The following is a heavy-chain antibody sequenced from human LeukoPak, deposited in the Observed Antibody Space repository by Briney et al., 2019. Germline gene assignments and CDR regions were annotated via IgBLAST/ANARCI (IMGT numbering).Heavy chain of an antibody. V-gene: IGHV3-30*04. CDR3: AREGLRYFDWLLYHFDY. D-gene: IGHD3-9*01. CDR1: GFTFSSYA. Sequence: GGSLRLSCAASGFTFSSYAMHWVRQAPGKGLEWVAVISYDGSNKYYADPVKGRFTISRDNSKNTLYLQMNSLRAEDTAVYYCAREGLRYFDWLLYHFDYWGQGTLVTVSS. J-gene: IGHJ4*02. CDR2: ISYDGSNK.